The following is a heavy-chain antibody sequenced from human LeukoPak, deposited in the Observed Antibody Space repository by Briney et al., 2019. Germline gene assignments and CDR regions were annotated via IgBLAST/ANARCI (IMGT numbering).Heavy chain of an antibody. D-gene: IGHD2-2*01. Sequence: SETLSLTCTVSGGSISSYCWSWIRQPPGKGLEWIGYIYYSGSTNYNPSLKSRVTISVDTSKNQFSLKLSSVTAADTAVYYCARGLRGYCSSTSCRPYAFDIWGQGTMVTVSS. CDR3: ARGLRGYCSSTSCRPYAFDI. J-gene: IGHJ3*02. CDR2: IYYSGST. CDR1: GGSISSYC. V-gene: IGHV4-59*01.